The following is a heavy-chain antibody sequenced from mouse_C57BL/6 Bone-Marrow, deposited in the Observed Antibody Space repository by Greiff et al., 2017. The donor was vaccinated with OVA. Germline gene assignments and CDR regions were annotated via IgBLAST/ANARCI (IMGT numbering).Heavy chain of an antibody. CDR3: TPLRN. D-gene: IGHD1-1*01. V-gene: IGHV6-3*01. CDR1: GFTFSNYW. Sequence: EVKVVESGGGLVQPGGSLTLSCVASGFTFSNYWMNWVRQSPEKGLEWVAHIRFNADNNATPYEVSVKGRFTISRDESKSSVYLQTNNLRAEGTRIYYCTPLRNWGQGTLVTVSA. CDR2: IRFNADNNAT. J-gene: IGHJ3*01.